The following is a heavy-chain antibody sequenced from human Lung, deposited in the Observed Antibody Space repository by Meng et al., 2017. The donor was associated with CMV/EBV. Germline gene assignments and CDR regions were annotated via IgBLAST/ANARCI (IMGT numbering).Heavy chain of an antibody. V-gene: IGHV3-53*01. CDR1: GFTVSINS. Sequence: GEXXKISCAASGFTVSINSMSWVRQAPGKGLEWVSLISSDDDTFYADSVKGRFTISRDKSKNTLYLQMNSLRADDTAVYYCARDKESRYCSGVRCHSSVNWFAPWXQGTXVTVSS. CDR3: ARDKESRYCSGVRCHSSVNWFAP. D-gene: IGHD2-15*01. CDR2: ISSDDDT. J-gene: IGHJ5*02.